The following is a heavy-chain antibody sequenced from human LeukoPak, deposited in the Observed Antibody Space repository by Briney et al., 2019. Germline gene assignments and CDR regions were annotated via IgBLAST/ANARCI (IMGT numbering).Heavy chain of an antibody. CDR3: ARIYLAARP. D-gene: IGHD6-6*01. Sequence: PGGSLRLSCAASGFTFSDHWMTGVRQAPGGGREWVANINQDGSERYYVDSVKGRFTISTDNAKNSLSLQMNSLRAEDTALYYSARIYLAARPWGKGTHVTVSS. CDR2: INQDGSER. J-gene: IGHJ5*02. CDR1: GFTFSDHW. V-gene: IGHV3-7*01.